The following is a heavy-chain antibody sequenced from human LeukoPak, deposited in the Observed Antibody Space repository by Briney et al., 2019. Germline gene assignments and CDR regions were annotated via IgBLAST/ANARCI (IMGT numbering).Heavy chain of an antibody. V-gene: IGHV3-30-3*01. J-gene: IGHJ4*02. CDR1: GFTFSSYA. Sequence: GGSLRLSCAASGFTFSSYAIHWVRQAPGKGLEWVAVISYDGSNKYYADSVKGRFTISRDNSKNTLYLQMNSLRAEDTAVYYCATGREYLYDLISDYWGQGTLVTVSS. CDR3: ATGREYLYDLISDY. D-gene: IGHD3/OR15-3a*01. CDR2: ISYDGSNK.